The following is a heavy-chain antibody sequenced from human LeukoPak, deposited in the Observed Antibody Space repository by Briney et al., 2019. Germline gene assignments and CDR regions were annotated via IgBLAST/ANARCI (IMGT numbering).Heavy chain of an antibody. CDR2: IYYSGST. D-gene: IGHD2-15*01. CDR3: AGGVVVVAATPYYFDY. Sequence: SQTLSLTCTVSGGSISSGGYYWSWIRRHPGEGLEWIGYIYYSGSTYYNPSLKSRVTISVDTSKNQFSLKLSSVTAADTAVYYCAGGVVVVAATPYYFDYWGQGTLVTVSS. V-gene: IGHV4-31*03. CDR1: GGSISSGGYY. J-gene: IGHJ4*02.